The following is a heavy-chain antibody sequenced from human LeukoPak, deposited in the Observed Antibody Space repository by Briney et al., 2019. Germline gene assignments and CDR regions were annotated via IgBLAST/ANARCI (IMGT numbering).Heavy chain of an antibody. D-gene: IGHD6-19*01. CDR3: ASYPRYSSTPPFDY. CDR2: INPNTGGT. V-gene: IGHV1-2*02. J-gene: IGHJ4*02. CDR1: GYTFTGQD. Sequence: ASVKVSCKASGYTFTGQDMHWVRQVPGQGLEWMGWINPNTGGTDYAQKFQGRVTMTRDTTISTAYMELSRLTSDDTAVYYCASYPRYSSTPPFDYWGQGTLVTVSS.